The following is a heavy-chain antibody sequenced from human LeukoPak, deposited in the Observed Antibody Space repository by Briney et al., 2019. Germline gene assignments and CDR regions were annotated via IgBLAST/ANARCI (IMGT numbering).Heavy chain of an antibody. J-gene: IGHJ4*02. CDR3: VKAPGKMATMWLHYFDY. D-gene: IGHD5-24*01. Sequence: AGRSLRLSCAASGFTFSSYGMHWVRQGPGKGLKWGAVIWYDGSNKYYADSVKGRFTISRDNSKNTLYLQMNSLRAEDTAVYYCVKAPGKMATMWLHYFDYWGPGTLVTVSS. CDR1: GFTFSSYG. CDR2: IWYDGSNK. V-gene: IGHV3-33*06.